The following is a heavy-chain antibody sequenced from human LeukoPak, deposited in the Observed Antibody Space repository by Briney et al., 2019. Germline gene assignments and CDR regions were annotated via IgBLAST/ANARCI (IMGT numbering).Heavy chain of an antibody. Sequence: GGSLRLSCAASGFTFSGSAMHWVRQASGIGLEWVGRIGSKANNYATIHAASLKGRFTISRDDSKSTAYLQMDSLKTEDTAVYYCTSHVDTPMVKYWYFDLWGRGTLVTVSS. J-gene: IGHJ2*01. CDR3: TSHVDTPMVKYWYFDL. V-gene: IGHV3-73*01. CDR2: IGSKANNYAT. D-gene: IGHD5-18*01. CDR1: GFTFSGSA.